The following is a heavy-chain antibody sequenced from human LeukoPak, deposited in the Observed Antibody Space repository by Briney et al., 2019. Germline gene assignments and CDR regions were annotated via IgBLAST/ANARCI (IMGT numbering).Heavy chain of an antibody. CDR1: RFTFNTYW. D-gene: IGHD1-7*01. V-gene: IGHV3-74*01. Sequence: GGSLRLSCAASRFTFNTYWMHWVRQAPGKGLVWVSRIDSDGYSTAYADSVKGRFTISRDNAKNSLYLQMNSLRAEDTAVYYCARGLNWNYGWFDPWGQGTLVTVSS. J-gene: IGHJ5*02. CDR3: ARGLNWNYGWFDP. CDR2: IDSDGYST.